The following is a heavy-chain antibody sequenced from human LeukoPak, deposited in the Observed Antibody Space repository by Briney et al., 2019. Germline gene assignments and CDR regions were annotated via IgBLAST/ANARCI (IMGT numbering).Heavy chain of an antibody. CDR2: IYYSGST. Sequence: PSETLSLTCTVSGGSISSYYWSWIRQPPGKGLEWIGYIYYSGSTNYNPSLKSRVTISVDTSNNQFSLKLSSVTAADTAVYYCARQRFDYYDSSGYYYGFDYWGQGTLVTVSS. CDR1: GGSISSYY. D-gene: IGHD3-22*01. V-gene: IGHV4-59*01. CDR3: ARQRFDYYDSSGYYYGFDY. J-gene: IGHJ4*02.